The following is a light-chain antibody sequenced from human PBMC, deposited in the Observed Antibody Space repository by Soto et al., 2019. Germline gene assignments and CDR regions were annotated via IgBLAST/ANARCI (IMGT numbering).Light chain of an antibody. Sequence: EIVLTQSPATLSLSPGERATLSCRASQSVSSYVAWYQQKPGQAPRLLIYDASNRATGIPARFSGSGSGTDFTLTISSLEPEGFAVYYCQQRSNMLTFGGGTKVEIK. J-gene: IGKJ4*01. CDR3: QQRSNMLT. CDR2: DAS. CDR1: QSVSSY. V-gene: IGKV3-11*01.